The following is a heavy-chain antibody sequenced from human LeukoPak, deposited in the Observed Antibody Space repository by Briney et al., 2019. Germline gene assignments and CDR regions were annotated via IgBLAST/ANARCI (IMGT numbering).Heavy chain of an antibody. CDR3: ARGKTIFGVAYNWFDP. V-gene: IGHV4-59*12. Sequence: SETLSLICTVSGGSISSYYWSWIRQPPGKGLEWIGYIYYSGSTNYNPSLKSRVTISVDTSKNQFSLKLSSVTAADTAVYYCARGKTIFGVAYNWFDPWGQGTLVTVSS. J-gene: IGHJ5*02. D-gene: IGHD3-3*01. CDR1: GGSISSYY. CDR2: IYYSGST.